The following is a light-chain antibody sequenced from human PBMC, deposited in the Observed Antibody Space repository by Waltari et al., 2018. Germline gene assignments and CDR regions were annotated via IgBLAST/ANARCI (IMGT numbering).Light chain of an antibody. CDR2: GAS. CDR1: QSVSSN. V-gene: IGKV3-15*01. CDR3: QQYNNWPLYT. Sequence: EIVMTQSPATLSVSPGERATLSCRASQSVSSNLAWYQQKPAQAPRPLIYGASTRATGSPARFSGSRSGTEFTLTISSLQSEDVAVYYCQQYNNWPLYTFGQGTKLEIK. J-gene: IGKJ2*01.